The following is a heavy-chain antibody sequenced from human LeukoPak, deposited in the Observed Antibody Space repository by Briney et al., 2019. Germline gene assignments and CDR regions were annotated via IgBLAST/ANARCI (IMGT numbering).Heavy chain of an antibody. CDR2: ISYDGSNK. J-gene: IGHJ4*02. D-gene: IGHD6-13*01. CDR1: GFTFSSYA. Sequence: GGSLRLSCAASGFTFSSYAMHWVRQAPGKGLEWVAVISYDGSNKYYADSVKGRFTISRDNSKNTLYLQMNSLRAEDTAVYYCASASEAAAGPLDYWGQGTLVTVSS. CDR3: ASASEAAAGPLDY. V-gene: IGHV3-30-3*01.